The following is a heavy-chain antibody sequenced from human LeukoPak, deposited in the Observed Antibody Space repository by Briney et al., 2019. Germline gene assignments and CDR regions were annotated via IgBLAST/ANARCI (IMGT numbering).Heavy chain of an antibody. CDR3: ARDPIYYDSSGN. Sequence: PGGSLRLSCAASGFTFSSNEMNWVRQAPGKGLEWVSYISSSGSTIYYADSVKGRFTISRDNAKNSLYLQMNSLRAEDTAVYYCARDPIYYDSSGNWGQGTLVTVSS. CDR1: GFTFSSNE. CDR2: ISSSGSTI. V-gene: IGHV3-48*03. J-gene: IGHJ4*02. D-gene: IGHD3-22*01.